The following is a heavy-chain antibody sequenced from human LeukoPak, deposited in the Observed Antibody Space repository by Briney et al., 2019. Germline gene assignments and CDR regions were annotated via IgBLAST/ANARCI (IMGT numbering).Heavy chain of an antibody. CDR1: GGSFSDYY. CDR2: INHSGST. CDR3: ARGRADYGDSSPFDY. J-gene: IGHJ4*02. Sequence: SETLSLTCAVYGGSFSDYYWSWIRQPPGKGLEGIGEINHSGSTNYNPSLKSRVTISVDTSKNQFSLKLSSVTAADTAVYYCARGRADYGDSSPFDYWGQGTLVTVSS. D-gene: IGHD4-17*01. V-gene: IGHV4-34*01.